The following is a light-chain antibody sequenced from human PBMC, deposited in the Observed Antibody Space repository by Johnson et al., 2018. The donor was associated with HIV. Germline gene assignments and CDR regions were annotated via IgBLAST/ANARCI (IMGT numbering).Light chain of an antibody. Sequence: QSIFTQPPSVSAAPGQKVTISCSGSSSNIGKNYVSWYQQVPGTAPKLLIYENNKRPSGIPDRFSGSKSGTSATLAITGLQTGDEADYYCGTWDSSLSALYVFGTGTKVTVL. J-gene: IGLJ1*01. CDR3: GTWDSSLSALYV. CDR2: ENN. CDR1: SSNIGKNY. V-gene: IGLV1-51*02.